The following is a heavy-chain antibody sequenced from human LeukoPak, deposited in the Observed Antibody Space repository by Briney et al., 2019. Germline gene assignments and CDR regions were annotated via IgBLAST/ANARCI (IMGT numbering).Heavy chain of an antibody. CDR1: GFTFSSYW. CDR3: ARWSRLGELSSDF. J-gene: IGHJ4*02. CDR2: INGDGSIT. V-gene: IGHV3-74*01. Sequence: PGGSLRLSCAASGFTFSSYWMHWVRQAPGKGLLWISRINGDGSITSTADSAKGRFTISRDNAKNSLYLQMSSLRAEDTAVYYCARWSRLGELSSDFWGQGTLVSVSS. D-gene: IGHD3-16*02.